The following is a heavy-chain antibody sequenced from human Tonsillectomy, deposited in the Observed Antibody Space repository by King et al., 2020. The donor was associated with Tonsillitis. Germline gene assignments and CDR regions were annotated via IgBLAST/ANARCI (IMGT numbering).Heavy chain of an antibody. V-gene: IGHV3-74*01. Sequence: VQLVESGGGLVQPGGSLRLSCTASGFTFRNYWMHWVRQAPGKGLVWVSRINTDGSSTRYADSVKGRFTISRDNAKNTLYLQMNSLRAEDTAVYYCEREGYTYYDFRPAGMDVWGQGTTVTVSS. CDR1: GFTFRNYW. J-gene: IGHJ6*02. D-gene: IGHD5-12*01. CDR2: INTDGSST. CDR3: EREGYTYYDFRPAGMDV.